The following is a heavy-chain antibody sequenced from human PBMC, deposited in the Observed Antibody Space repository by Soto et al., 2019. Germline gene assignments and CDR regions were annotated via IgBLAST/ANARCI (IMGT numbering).Heavy chain of an antibody. D-gene: IGHD3-22*01. CDR1: GFTFDDYA. J-gene: IGHJ6*02. CDR2: ISWNSGSI. Sequence: PGGSLRLSCAASGFTFDDYAMHWVRQAPGKGLEWVSGISWNSGSIGYADSVKGRFTISRDNAKNSLYLQMNSLRAEDTALYYCAKDSYYDSSGYNNDKLHDYYYGMDVWGQGTTVTVSS. V-gene: IGHV3-9*01. CDR3: AKDSYYDSSGYNNDKLHDYYYGMDV.